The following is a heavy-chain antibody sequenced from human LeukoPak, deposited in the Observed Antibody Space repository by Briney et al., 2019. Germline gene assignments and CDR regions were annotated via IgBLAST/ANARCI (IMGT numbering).Heavy chain of an antibody. J-gene: IGHJ5*02. Sequence: ASVKVSCKASGYSFTSYGISWVRQAPGQGLEWMGWMNPNSGNTGYAQKFQGRVTITRNTSISTAYMELSSLRSEDTAVYYCARGGESRLWFGESNWFDPWGQGTLVTVSS. CDR3: ARGGESRLWFGESNWFDP. D-gene: IGHD3-10*01. CDR1: GYSFTSYG. CDR2: MNPNSGNT. V-gene: IGHV1-8*03.